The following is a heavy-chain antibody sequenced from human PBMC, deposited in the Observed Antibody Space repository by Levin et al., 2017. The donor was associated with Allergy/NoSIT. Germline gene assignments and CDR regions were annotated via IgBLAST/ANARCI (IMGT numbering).Heavy chain of an antibody. CDR2: IYYSGST. J-gene: IGHJ6*02. CDR3: ARDTANYDFWSGLLRNYYYYGMDV. CDR1: GGSISSSSYY. Sequence: SETLSLTCTVSGGSISSSSYYWGWIRQPPGKGLEWIGSIYYSGSTYYNPSLKSRVTISVDTSKNQFSLKLSSVTAADTAVYYCARDTANYDFWSGLLRNYYYYGMDVWGQGTTVTVSS. D-gene: IGHD3-3*01. V-gene: IGHV4-39*07.